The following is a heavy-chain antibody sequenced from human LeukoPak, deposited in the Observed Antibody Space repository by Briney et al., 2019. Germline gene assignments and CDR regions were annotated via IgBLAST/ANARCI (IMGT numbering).Heavy chain of an antibody. CDR2: IYYSGST. V-gene: IGHV4-59*08. Sequence: SETLSLTCTVSGGSISSYYWSWIRQPPGKGLEWIGYIYYSGSTYYNPSLKSRVTISVDTSKNQFSLKLSSVTAADTAVYYCARHNTQSPWSSADYWGQGTLVTVSS. CDR3: ARHNTQSPWSSADY. J-gene: IGHJ4*02. D-gene: IGHD6-6*01. CDR1: GGSISSYY.